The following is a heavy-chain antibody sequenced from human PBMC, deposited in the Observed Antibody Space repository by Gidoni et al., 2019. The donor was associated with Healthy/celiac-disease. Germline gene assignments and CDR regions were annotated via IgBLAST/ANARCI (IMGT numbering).Heavy chain of an antibody. CDR3: ARGPGDSNYYYYGMDV. V-gene: IGHV1-2*04. J-gene: IGHJ6*02. D-gene: IGHD2-21*02. Sequence: QVQLVQSGAEVKKPGASVKVSCKASGYTFTGYYMHWVRQAPGQGLEWMGWINPNSGGTNYAQKFQGWVTMTRDTSISTAYMELSRLRSDDTAVYYCARGPGDSNYYYYGMDVWGQGTTVTVSS. CDR1: GYTFTGYY. CDR2: INPNSGGT.